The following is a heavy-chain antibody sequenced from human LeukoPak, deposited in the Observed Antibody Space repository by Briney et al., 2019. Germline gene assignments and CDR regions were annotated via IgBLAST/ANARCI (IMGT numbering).Heavy chain of an antibody. D-gene: IGHD2-21*01. Sequence: GGSLRLSCTASGFTFGDYAMSWVRQAPGKGLEWVGCIRSKAYGGTTEYAASVKGRFTISRDDSKSIAYLQMNSLKTEDTAVYYCTREADRLAFCGGDCYYYGMDVWGQGTTVTVSS. V-gene: IGHV3-49*04. J-gene: IGHJ6*02. CDR3: TREADRLAFCGGDCYYYGMDV. CDR1: GFTFGDYA. CDR2: IRSKAYGGTT.